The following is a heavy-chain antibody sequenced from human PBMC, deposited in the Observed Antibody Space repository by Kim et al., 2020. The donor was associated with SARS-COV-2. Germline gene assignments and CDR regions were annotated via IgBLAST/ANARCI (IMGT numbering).Heavy chain of an antibody. J-gene: IGHJ4*02. Sequence: GGSLRLSCAASGFTFSSYGMHWVRQAPGKGLEWVAVIWYDGSNKYYADSVKGRFTISRDNSKNTLYLQMNSLRAEDTAVYYCARGESYYDFWSGYYTRALDYWGQGTLVTVSS. V-gene: IGHV3-33*01. D-gene: IGHD3-3*01. CDR2: IWYDGSNK. CDR3: ARGESYYDFWSGYYTRALDY. CDR1: GFTFSSYG.